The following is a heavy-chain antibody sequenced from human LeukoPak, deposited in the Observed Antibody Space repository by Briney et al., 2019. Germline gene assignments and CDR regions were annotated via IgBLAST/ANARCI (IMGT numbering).Heavy chain of an antibody. V-gene: IGHV3-23*01. CDR2: ISGSGDST. CDR3: AKDHDYYASGPI. D-gene: IGHD3-10*01. Sequence: GGSLRLSCSPSGFTFRNYVMTWVRQAPGKGLEWVSAISGSGDSTYYADSVKGRFTISRDNSKDTLYLQMNSLRAEDTALYYCAKDHDYYASGPIWGQGTMVTVSS. J-gene: IGHJ3*02. CDR1: GFTFRNYV.